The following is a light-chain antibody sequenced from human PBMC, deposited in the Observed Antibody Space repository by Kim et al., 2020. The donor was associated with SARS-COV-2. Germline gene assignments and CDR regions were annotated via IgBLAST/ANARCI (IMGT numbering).Light chain of an antibody. V-gene: IGKV1D-16*01. J-gene: IGKJ5*01. CDR1: QDIKRW. CDR2: AAS. CDR3: QQYYSYPVT. Sequence: ASVGDRVTITCRGSQDIKRWLAWYQQKPGRAPKPLIYAASSLHSGAPSRFSGSGSGTDFTLTINSLQPEDFATYYCQQYYSYPVTFGPGTRLEIK.